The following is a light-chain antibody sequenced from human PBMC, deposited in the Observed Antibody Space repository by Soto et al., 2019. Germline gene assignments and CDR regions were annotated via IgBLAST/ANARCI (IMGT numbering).Light chain of an antibody. CDR3: QQYDNLPPRIT. CDR2: DAS. CDR1: QDISNY. J-gene: IGKJ4*01. V-gene: IGKV1-33*01. Sequence: DIQMTQSPSSLSASVGDRVTITCQASQDISNYLNWYQQKPGKAPKLLIYDASNLETGVPSRFSGSGSGTDFTFTISSLPAEDIATYYCQQYDNLPPRITFGGGTKVEIK.